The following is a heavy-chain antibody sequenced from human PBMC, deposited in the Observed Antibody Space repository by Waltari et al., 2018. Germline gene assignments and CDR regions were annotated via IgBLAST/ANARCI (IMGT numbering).Heavy chain of an antibody. CDR1: GGTFSSYA. Sequence: QVQLVQSGAEVKKPGSPVKVSCKASGGTFSSYANSWVLQAAGQGLEWVGGIIPIFGTANYAQKFQGRVTITADESTSTAYMELSSLRSEDTAVYYCASNSGYSYGRGAFDIWGQGTMVTVSS. V-gene: IGHV1-69*01. CDR2: IIPIFGTA. CDR3: ASNSGYSYGRGAFDI. J-gene: IGHJ3*02. D-gene: IGHD5-18*01.